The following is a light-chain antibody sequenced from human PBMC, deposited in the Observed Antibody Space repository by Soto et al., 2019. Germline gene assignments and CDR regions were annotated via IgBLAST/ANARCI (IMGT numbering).Light chain of an antibody. CDR1: QSLTDW. Sequence: DIQMTQSPSTLSASVGDRVTITCRASQSLTDWLAWYQQKPGKAPNLLIYRASSLESGVPSRFSGSGYGAQFSLTISSLQHDHFATYYCHQYNGTFGEGTKVEI. CDR3: HQYNGT. V-gene: IGKV1-5*03. J-gene: IGKJ1*01. CDR2: RAS.